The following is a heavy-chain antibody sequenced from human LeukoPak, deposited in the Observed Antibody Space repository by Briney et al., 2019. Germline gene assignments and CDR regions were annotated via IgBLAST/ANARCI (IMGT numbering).Heavy chain of an antibody. D-gene: IGHD3-9*01. CDR3: ARGVAIVRYFDWLPPYYYMDV. Sequence: TSETLSLTCAVSGVSISSSNSYWGWIRQPPGKGLEWIGSIYYSGNTYYNASLKSRVTISVDTSKNQFSLKVTSVTAADTAVYYCARGVAIVRYFDWLPPYYYMDVWGKGTTVTISS. V-gene: IGHV4-39*01. CDR1: GVSISSSNSY. CDR2: IYYSGNT. J-gene: IGHJ6*03.